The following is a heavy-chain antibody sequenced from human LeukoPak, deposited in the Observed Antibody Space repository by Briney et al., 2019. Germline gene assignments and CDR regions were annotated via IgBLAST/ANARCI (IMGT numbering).Heavy chain of an antibody. CDR3: ARDTGGGGYYYYYNMDV. J-gene: IGHJ6*03. Sequence: GGSLRLSCAASGFTFSSYSMTWVRQAPGKGLEWVSSISSSSSYIYYADSVKGRFTISRHNANNSLYLQMNSLGAEDTAVYFCARDTGGGGYYYYYNMDVWGKGTTATVSS. D-gene: IGHD1-14*01. V-gene: IGHV3-21*06. CDR1: GFTFSSYS. CDR2: ISSSSSYI.